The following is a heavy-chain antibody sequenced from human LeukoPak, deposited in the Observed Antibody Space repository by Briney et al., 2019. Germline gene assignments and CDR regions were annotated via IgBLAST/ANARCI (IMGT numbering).Heavy chain of an antibody. CDR1: GFTFSNSG. CDR3: AKWNGYGDY. V-gene: IGHV3-23*01. J-gene: IGHJ4*02. D-gene: IGHD3-3*01. Sequence: GRSLRLSCAASGFTFSNSGTTWVRQAPGKGLEWVSGISGGNTYYADSVKGRFTVSRDNSKNTMYLQMNSLRAEDTAIYYCAKWNGYGDYWGQGTLVTVSS. CDR2: ISGGNT.